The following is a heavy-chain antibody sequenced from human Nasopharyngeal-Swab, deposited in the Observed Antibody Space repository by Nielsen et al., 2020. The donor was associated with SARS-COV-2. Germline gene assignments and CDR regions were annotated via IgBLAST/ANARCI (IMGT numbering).Heavy chain of an antibody. CDR3: AREMGNDCSSTSCYTEARYYFDY. CDR1: GFTVSGNF. Sequence: GESLKISCAASGFTVSGNFMTWVRQAPGKGLEWVSVIYSAGQTNYADSVKGRFTISRDNSKNTLYLQMNSLRAEDTAVYYCAREMGNDCSSTSCYTEARYYFDYWGQGTLVTVSS. CDR2: IYSAGQT. V-gene: IGHV3-53*05. D-gene: IGHD2-2*02. J-gene: IGHJ4*02.